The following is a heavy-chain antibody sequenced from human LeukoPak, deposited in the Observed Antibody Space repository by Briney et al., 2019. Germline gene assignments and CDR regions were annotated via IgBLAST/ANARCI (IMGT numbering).Heavy chain of an antibody. CDR1: GGSISSSSYY. J-gene: IGHJ4*02. D-gene: IGHD6-13*01. CDR2: IYYSGST. V-gene: IGHV4-39*01. CDR3: ARWYSSSWYADY. Sequence: SETLSLTCTVSGGSISSSSYYWGWIRQPPGKGLERIASIYYSGSTYYNPSLKSLLTTSVDTSKNQLSLKLSSVTAADTSVYCCARWYSSSWYADYWGQGTLVTVSS.